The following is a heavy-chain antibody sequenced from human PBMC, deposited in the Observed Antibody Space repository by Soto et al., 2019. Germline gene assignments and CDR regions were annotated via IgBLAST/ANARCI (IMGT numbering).Heavy chain of an antibody. Sequence: GGSLRLSCAASVFTFDDYAMHWLRQAPGKGLACVSLISWDGGSTYYADSVKGRFTISRDNSKNSLYLQMNSLRAEDTALYYCAKAGRPIQLWYPYFDYWGQGTLVTVYS. J-gene: IGHJ4*02. CDR1: VFTFDDYA. CDR3: AKAGRPIQLWYPYFDY. CDR2: ISWDGGST. V-gene: IGHV3-43D*04. D-gene: IGHD5-18*01.